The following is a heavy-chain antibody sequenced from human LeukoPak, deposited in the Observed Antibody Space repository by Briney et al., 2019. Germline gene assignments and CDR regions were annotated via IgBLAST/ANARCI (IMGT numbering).Heavy chain of an antibody. D-gene: IGHD1-26*01. CDR2: IRSDGGDE. Sequence: PGGSLRLSCAASGFTFSTYGMHWVRQPPGKGLEWMAFIRSDGGDEQYADSVKGRFTISRDNSKNTLYMQINSLRAEDTAVFYCAKDEVGATSMDYWGQGTLVTVSS. CDR1: GFTFSTYG. CDR3: AKDEVGATSMDY. J-gene: IGHJ4*02. V-gene: IGHV3-30*02.